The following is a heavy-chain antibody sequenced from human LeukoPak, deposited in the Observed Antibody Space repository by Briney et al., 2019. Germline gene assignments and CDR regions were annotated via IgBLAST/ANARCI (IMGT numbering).Heavy chain of an antibody. D-gene: IGHD5-18*01. V-gene: IGHV3-30*18. CDR3: AKDQDSYGYDY. CDR1: GFTFSSYG. CDR2: ISYDGSNK. J-gene: IGHJ4*02. Sequence: GGSQRLSCAASGFTFSSYGMHWVRQAPGKGLEWVAVISYDGSNKYYADSVKGRFTISRDNSKNTLYLQMNSLRAEDTAVYYCAKDQDSYGYDYWGQGTLVTVSS.